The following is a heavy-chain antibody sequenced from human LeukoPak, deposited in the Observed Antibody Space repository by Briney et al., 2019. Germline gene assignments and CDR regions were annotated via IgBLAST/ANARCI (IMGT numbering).Heavy chain of an antibody. CDR1: GFTFSSYG. D-gene: IGHD3-22*01. V-gene: IGHV3-30*18. CDR3: AKAPYDSNYFDY. CDR2: ISYDGSNK. Sequence: GGSLRLSCAASGFTFSSYGMHWVRQAPGKGLEWVAVISYDGSNKYYADSVKGRFTISRDNSKNTLYLQMNSLRAEDTAVYYCAKAPYDSNYFDYWGQGTLVTVSS. J-gene: IGHJ4*02.